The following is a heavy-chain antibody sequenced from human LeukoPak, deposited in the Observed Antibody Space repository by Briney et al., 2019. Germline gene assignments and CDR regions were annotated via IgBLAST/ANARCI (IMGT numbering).Heavy chain of an antibody. D-gene: IGHD6-19*01. CDR2: IIPIFGTA. CDR1: GGTFSSYA. V-gene: IGHV1-69*05. Sequence: ASVKVSCKASGGTFSSYAISWVRQAPGQGLEWMGGIIPIFGTANYAQKFQGRVTITTDESTSTAYMELRSLRSDDTAVYYCARSGGAVAGNSYWGQGTLVTVSS. CDR3: ARSGGAVAGNSY. J-gene: IGHJ4*02.